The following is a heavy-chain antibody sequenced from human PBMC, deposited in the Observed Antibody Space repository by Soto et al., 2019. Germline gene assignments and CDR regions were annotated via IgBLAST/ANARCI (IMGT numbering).Heavy chain of an antibody. CDR2: ISYDGSNK. Sequence: QVQLVESGGGVVQPGRSLRLSCAASGFTFSSYGMHWVRQAPGKGLEWVAVISYDGSNKYYADSVKGRFTISRDNSKNTLYLQMNSLRAEDTAVYYCAKDWGDCSGGSCYELYYYYYMDVWGKGTTVTVSS. CDR1: GFTFSSYG. CDR3: AKDWGDCSGGSCYELYYYYYMDV. D-gene: IGHD2-15*01. V-gene: IGHV3-30*18. J-gene: IGHJ6*03.